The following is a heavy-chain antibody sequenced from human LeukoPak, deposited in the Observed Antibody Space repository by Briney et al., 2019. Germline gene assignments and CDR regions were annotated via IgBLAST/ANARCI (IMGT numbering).Heavy chain of an antibody. D-gene: IGHD3-9*01. CDR2: IYYTEST. V-gene: IGHV4-59*01. J-gene: IGHJ3*02. Sequence: SETLSLTCTVSGGSISNNYWSWIRQPPGKGLEWIGYIYYTESTNYNPFLKSRVTISLDPSKNHFSLKLSSVTAADTAVYYCARARYVNSFYAFDIWGQGTLVTVSS. CDR1: GGSISNNY. CDR3: ARARYVNSFYAFDI.